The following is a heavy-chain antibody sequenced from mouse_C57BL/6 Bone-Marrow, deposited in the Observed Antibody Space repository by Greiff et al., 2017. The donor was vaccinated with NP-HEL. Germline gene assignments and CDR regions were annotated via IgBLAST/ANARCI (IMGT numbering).Heavy chain of an antibody. CDR1: GYTFTDYE. V-gene: IGHV1-15*01. D-gene: IGHD2-2*01. CDR3: TRSLYYGYDDYAMDY. Sequence: VQLQESGAELVRPGASVTLSCKASGYTFTDYEMHWVKQTPVHGLEWIGAIDPETGGTAYNQKFKGKAILTADKSSSTAYMECRSLTSEDSAVYYCTRSLYYGYDDYAMDYWGQGTSVTVSS. CDR2: IDPETGGT. J-gene: IGHJ4*01.